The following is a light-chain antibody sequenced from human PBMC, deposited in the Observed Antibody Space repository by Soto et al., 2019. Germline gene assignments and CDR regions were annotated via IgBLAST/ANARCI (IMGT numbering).Light chain of an antibody. CDR2: GAS. Sequence: DIQMTQSPSVMSASVGDRVTITCRASHDLDNHLAWFQQKPGKLPNRLIYGASNLQSGVPSRFSGGGSGTEFSLTISNLQPEDFATYYCLQHHDYPRTVGQGTKVDSK. CDR3: LQHHDYPRT. CDR1: HDLDNH. V-gene: IGKV1-17*03. J-gene: IGKJ1*01.